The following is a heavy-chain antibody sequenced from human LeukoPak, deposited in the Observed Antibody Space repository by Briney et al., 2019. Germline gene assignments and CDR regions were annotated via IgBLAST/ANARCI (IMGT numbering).Heavy chain of an antibody. D-gene: IGHD2-2*01. CDR3: ARDRDPYCSSTSCHDTFDI. V-gene: IGHV1-18*01. Sequence: ASVKVSCKASGYTFTSYGISWVRQAPGQGLEWMGWISAYNGNTNYAQKLQGRVTMTTDTSASTAYMELRSLRSDDTAVYYCARDRDPYCSSTSCHDTFDIWGQGTMVTVSS. CDR2: ISAYNGNT. CDR1: GYTFTSYG. J-gene: IGHJ3*02.